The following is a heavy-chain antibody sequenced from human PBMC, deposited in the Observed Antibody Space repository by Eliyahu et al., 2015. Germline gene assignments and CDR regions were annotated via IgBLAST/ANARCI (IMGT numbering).Heavy chain of an antibody. J-gene: IGHJ4*02. CDR2: INHRGAT. CDR3: ARSWSSGYYEDH. Sequence: QVQLQQWGAGLLKPSETLSLTCAVYGGSFSSYYWSWIRQVPGKGLEWIGEINHRGATNYNSPLKSRVTISVDTSKKQFSLTLDSVTAADTAVYYCARSWSSGYYEDHWGQGTLVTVSS. V-gene: IGHV4-34*02. CDR1: GGSFSSYY. D-gene: IGHD3-22*01.